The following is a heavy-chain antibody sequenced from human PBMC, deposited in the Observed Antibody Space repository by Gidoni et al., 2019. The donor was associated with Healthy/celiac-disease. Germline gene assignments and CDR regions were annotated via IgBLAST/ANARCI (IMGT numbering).Heavy chain of an antibody. CDR3: ARQWVVGVGAIHTDWYFDL. Sequence: GKGLEWIGSIYYSGSTYYNPSLKSRVTISVDTSKNQFSLKLSSVTAADTAVYYCARQWVVGVGAIHTDWYFDLWGRGTLVTVSS. J-gene: IGHJ2*01. V-gene: IGHV4-39*01. D-gene: IGHD2-21*01. CDR2: IYYSGST.